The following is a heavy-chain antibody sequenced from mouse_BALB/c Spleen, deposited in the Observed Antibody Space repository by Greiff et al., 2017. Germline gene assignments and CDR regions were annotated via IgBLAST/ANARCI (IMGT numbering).Heavy chain of an antibody. J-gene: IGHJ3*01. CDR3: AREGAY. CDR2: RWAGGST. Sequence: LVAPSQSLFITCTVSGFSLTSYGVHWVRQPPGKGLEWLGVRWAGGSTNYNSALMSRLSISKDNSKSQVFLKMNSLQTDDTAMYYCAREGAYWGQGTLVTVSA. CDR1: GFSLTSYG. V-gene: IGHV2-9*02.